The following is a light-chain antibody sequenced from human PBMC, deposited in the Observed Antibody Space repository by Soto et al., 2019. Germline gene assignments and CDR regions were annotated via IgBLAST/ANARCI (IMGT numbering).Light chain of an antibody. CDR1: QSVSSSY. CDR3: QQYGSSSWT. J-gene: IGKJ1*01. CDR2: GAS. V-gene: IGKV3-20*01. Sequence: EIVLTQSPGTLSLSPGERATLSCRASQSVSSSYLAWYQHKPCQAPRLLIYGASSRATGIPDRFGGSGSWTDFTLTITTLAPEDLAVYYCQQYGSSSWTFGQGTKVDVK.